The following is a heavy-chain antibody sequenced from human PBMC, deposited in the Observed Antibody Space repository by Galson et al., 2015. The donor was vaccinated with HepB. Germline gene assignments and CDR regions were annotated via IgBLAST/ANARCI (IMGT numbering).Heavy chain of an antibody. CDR1: GHMFTRYW. CDR2: IYPGDSDT. CDR3: AKQPTAPPDCFDI. J-gene: IGHJ3*02. Sequence: QFGAEVKKSGESLKISCKASGHMFTRYWIGWVRQMPGKGLEWMGNIYPGDSDTRYSPSFQGQVTISADKSISTAYLQWGSLKASDTGMYYCAKQPTAPPDCFDIWGQGTMVTVSS. V-gene: IGHV5-51*01. D-gene: IGHD1-14*01.